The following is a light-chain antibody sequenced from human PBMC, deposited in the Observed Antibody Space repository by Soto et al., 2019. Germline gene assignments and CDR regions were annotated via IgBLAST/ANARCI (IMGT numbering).Light chain of an antibody. CDR1: SSNIGSNY. CDR2: SNN. CDR3: AAWDDSLSGRV. J-gene: IGLJ3*02. V-gene: IGLV1-47*02. Sequence: QLVLTQPPSASGTPGQRVTISCSGSSSNIGSNYVYWYQQLPGTAPKPLIYSNNQRPSGVPDRFSGSKSGTSASLAISGLRSEDEADYYCAAWDDSLSGRVFGGGTKLTVL.